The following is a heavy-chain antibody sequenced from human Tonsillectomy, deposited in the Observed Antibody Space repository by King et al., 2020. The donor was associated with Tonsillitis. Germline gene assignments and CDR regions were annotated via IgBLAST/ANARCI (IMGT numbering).Heavy chain of an antibody. Sequence: QLVQSGGGLVQPGGSLRLSCAASGFTFSNYAMGWVRQAPGKGLECVSAISGSGGSTYYAYSVTVRFTISRDNSKDTLYLQMNSLRAEDTALYYCAKGGYTYGYFDYWGQGTLVTVSS. D-gene: IGHD5-18*01. J-gene: IGHJ4*02. CDR2: ISGSGGST. CDR1: GFTFSNYA. V-gene: IGHV3-23*04. CDR3: AKGGYTYGYFDY.